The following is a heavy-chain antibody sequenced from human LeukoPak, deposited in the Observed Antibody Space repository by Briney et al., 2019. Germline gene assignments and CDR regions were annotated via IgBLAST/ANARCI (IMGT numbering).Heavy chain of an antibody. CDR2: VSYDGDFK. CDR1: GFVFSKYA. J-gene: IGHJ4*02. D-gene: IGHD6-19*01. Sequence: GGSLILSCVGSGFVFSKYAVHWVRQAPGKGLEWVAVVSYDGDFKLYGDSVKGRFTISRDNSQNMLFLQMNDLRPQDAATYFCARDPYSHDSSGFSYFLQYWGQGTVVTVSS. CDR3: ARDPYSHDSSGFSYFLQY. V-gene: IGHV3-30-3*01.